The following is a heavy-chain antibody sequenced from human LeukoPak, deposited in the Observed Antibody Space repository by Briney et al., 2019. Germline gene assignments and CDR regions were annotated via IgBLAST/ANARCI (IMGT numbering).Heavy chain of an antibody. V-gene: IGHV4-38-2*01. Sequence: PSETLSLTCAVSGYSISSGYYWGWIRQPPGKGLEWIGSIYHSGSTYYNPSLKSRVTISVDTSKNQFSLKLSSVTAADTAVYYCARPYNWNDVDAFDIWGQGTMVTVSP. CDR1: GYSISSGYY. CDR3: ARPYNWNDVDAFDI. J-gene: IGHJ3*02. CDR2: IYHSGST. D-gene: IGHD1-20*01.